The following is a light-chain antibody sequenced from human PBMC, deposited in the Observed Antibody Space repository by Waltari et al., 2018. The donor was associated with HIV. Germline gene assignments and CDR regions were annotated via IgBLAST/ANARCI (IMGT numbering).Light chain of an antibody. CDR1: QSISTW. CDR2: KAS. V-gene: IGKV1-5*03. J-gene: IGKJ3*01. CDR3: QQSYSTPFT. Sequence: DIQMTQSPSTLSASVGDRVTITCRASQSISTWLAWYQQKPGKAPNLLIYKASSLESGVPSRFSGSGSGTDFTLTISSLQPEDFATYYCQQSYSTPFTFGPGTKVDIK.